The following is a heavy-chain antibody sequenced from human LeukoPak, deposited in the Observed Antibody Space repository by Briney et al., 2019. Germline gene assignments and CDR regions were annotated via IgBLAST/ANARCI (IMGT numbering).Heavy chain of an antibody. V-gene: IGHV3-53*01. CDR3: AGSYTTNFIY. D-gene: IGHD1-26*01. CDR2: IYSGGST. Sequence: GGSLRLSCAASGFTVSSNYMTWVRQAPGKGLEWVSVIYSGGSTYYADSVKGRFTVSRDNSKNTLCLQMNSLRAEDTAVYYCAGSYTTNFIYWGQGTQVTVSS. J-gene: IGHJ4*02. CDR1: GFTVSSNY.